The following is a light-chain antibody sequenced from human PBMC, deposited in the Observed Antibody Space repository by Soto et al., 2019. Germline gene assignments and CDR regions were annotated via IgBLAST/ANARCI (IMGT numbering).Light chain of an antibody. CDR1: QSISSSY. CDR2: GAS. Sequence: EIVLTQSPCTLSLSPGERATLSCRASQSISSSYLGWYQQKPGQAPRLLIYGASRRATGIPDRFSGSGSGTEFTLSISRLEPEDVATYYCQKYNSAPITFGQGTRLEI. CDR3: QKYNSAPIT. V-gene: IGKV3-20*01. J-gene: IGKJ5*01.